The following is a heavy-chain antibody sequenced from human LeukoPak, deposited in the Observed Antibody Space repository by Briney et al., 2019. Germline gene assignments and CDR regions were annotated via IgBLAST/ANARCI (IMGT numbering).Heavy chain of an antibody. D-gene: IGHD1-1*01. Sequence: KSGGSLRLSCAASGFTFSTHTLHWVRQAPGKGLEWIGSIYYSGSTYYNPSLKSRVTISVDTSKNQFSLKLSSVTAADTAVYYCASSQRYGYYYYGMDVWGQGTTVTVSS. CDR2: IYYSGST. V-gene: IGHV4-39*01. J-gene: IGHJ6*02. CDR3: ASSQRYGYYYYGMDV. CDR1: GFTFSTHTLH.